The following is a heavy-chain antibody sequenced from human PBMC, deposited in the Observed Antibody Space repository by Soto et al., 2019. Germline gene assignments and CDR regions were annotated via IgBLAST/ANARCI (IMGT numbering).Heavy chain of an antibody. Sequence: SETLSLTCTVSGGSISSTPSYWAWIRQPPGRGLEWVGSTYFGGSTYYNPSLKSRVSISVDTSKNQISLKVSPATATDTAVYFCARPRHHTAMVFDYWGQGTLVTVSS. J-gene: IGHJ4*01. V-gene: IGHV4-39*01. CDR1: GGSISSTPSY. CDR3: ARPRHHTAMVFDY. CDR2: TYFGGST. D-gene: IGHD5-18*01.